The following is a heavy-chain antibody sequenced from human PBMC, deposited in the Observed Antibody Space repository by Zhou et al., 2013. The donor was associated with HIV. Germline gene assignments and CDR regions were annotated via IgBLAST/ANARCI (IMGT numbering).Heavy chain of an antibody. CDR3: NRGMQQWVNDAFDI. V-gene: IGHV1-46*03. J-gene: IGHJ3*02. CDR2: INPGIGST. Sequence: QVQLVQSGAEMKKPGASVNISCEASGYAFTSYYIHWVRQAPGQGLEWLGLINPGIGSTYYAEKFQGRVTMTRDTSTNTVNMQLGTLTSEDTAVHYCNRGMQQWVNDAFDIWGQGTMVTVSS. D-gene: IGHD6-13*01. CDR1: GYAFTSYY.